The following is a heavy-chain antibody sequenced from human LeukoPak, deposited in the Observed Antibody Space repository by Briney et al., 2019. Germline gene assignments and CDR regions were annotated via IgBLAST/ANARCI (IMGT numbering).Heavy chain of an antibody. CDR1: GGSISSSSYY. V-gene: IGHV4-39*01. Sequence: SETLSLTCTVSGGSISSSSYYWGWIRQPPGKGLEWIGSIYNSGSTYYNPSVKSRVTISVDTSKNQFSLKLSSVTAADSVWYLCAKQKGSSWYRNAFDIWGQGTMATVSS. CDR3: AKQKGSSWYRNAFDI. J-gene: IGHJ3*02. CDR2: IYNSGST. D-gene: IGHD6-13*01.